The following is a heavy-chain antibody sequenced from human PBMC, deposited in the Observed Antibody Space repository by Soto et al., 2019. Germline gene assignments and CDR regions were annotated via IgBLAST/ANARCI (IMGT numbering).Heavy chain of an antibody. J-gene: IGHJ4*02. CDR1: GFRFSDFY. V-gene: IGHV3-11*01. CDR3: ARAGVLFSRLDY. Sequence: PGGSLRLSCAASGFRFSDFYMTWIRQAPGKGLEWVSYISTSGTNEFYADSVKGRFTISSDNAKASLYLQMNSLRSEDTAVYFCARAGVLFSRLDYWGQGALVTV. D-gene: IGHD3-10*01. CDR2: ISTSGTNE.